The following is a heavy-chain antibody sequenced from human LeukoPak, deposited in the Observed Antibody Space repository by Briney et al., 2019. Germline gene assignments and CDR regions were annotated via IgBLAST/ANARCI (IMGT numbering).Heavy chain of an antibody. D-gene: IGHD3-10*01. CDR2: ISYDGSNK. Sequence: GGSLRLSCAASGFTFSSYPMHWVRQAPGKGLEWVTGISYDGSNKYYADSMKGRFTISRDNSKNTLYLQMNSLRAEDTAVYFCARVSGSLSALDYWGQGTLVTVSS. J-gene: IGHJ4*02. V-gene: IGHV3-30*04. CDR3: ARVSGSLSALDY. CDR1: GFTFSSYP.